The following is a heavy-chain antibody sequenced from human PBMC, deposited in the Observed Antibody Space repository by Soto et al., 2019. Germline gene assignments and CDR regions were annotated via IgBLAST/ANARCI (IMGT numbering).Heavy chain of an antibody. D-gene: IGHD2-21*01. CDR3: SRGGGGGLFDL. Sequence: GGSLRLSCATSGFTFSDYYMSWIRQAPGKGLEFVSYISPKGTYRTYADSVKGRFTISRDNAKNSLYLQVNSLRAEDTAEYYCSRGGGGGLFDLWGQGILVTVSS. CDR2: ISPKGTYR. V-gene: IGHV3-11*06. J-gene: IGHJ5*02. CDR1: GFTFSDYY.